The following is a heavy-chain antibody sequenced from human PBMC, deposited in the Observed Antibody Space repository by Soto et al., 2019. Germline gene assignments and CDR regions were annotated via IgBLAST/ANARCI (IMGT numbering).Heavy chain of an antibody. CDR1: GGTFGSYA. J-gene: IGHJ4*02. Sequence: SVKVSCKASGGTFGSYAISWVRQAPGQGLEWMGGIIPIFGTANYAQKFQGRVTITADESTSTAYMELSSLRSEDTAVYYCARVSEYSSSWGYYFDYWGQGTLVTVSS. V-gene: IGHV1-69*13. CDR2: IIPIFGTA. CDR3: ARVSEYSSSWGYYFDY. D-gene: IGHD6-6*01.